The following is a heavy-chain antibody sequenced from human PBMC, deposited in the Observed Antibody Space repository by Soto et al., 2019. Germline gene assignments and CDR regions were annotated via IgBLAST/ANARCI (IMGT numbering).Heavy chain of an antibody. CDR3: ARVGALTGYVYYYMDV. CDR1: GGSFSGYY. V-gene: IGHV4-34*01. D-gene: IGHD3-9*01. Sequence: SETLSLTCAVYGGSFSGYYWSWIRQPPGKGLEWIGEINHSGSTNYNPSLKSRVTISVDTSKNQFSLKLSSVTAADTAVYYCARVGALTGYVYYYMDVWGKGTTVTVSS. CDR2: INHSGST. J-gene: IGHJ6*03.